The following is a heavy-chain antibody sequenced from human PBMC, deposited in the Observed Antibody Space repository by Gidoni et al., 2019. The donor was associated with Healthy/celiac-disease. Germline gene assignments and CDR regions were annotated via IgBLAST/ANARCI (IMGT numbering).Heavy chain of an antibody. D-gene: IGHD3-22*01. Sequence: QVQLVQSGAEVKKPGSSVKVSCKASGSTFSSYAISWVRQAPGQGLEWMGGIIPIFGTANDAQKFQGRVTITADESTSTAYMELSSLRSEDTAVYYCARPRGDSSGYYYLDYWGQGTLVTVSS. V-gene: IGHV1-69*01. CDR3: ARPRGDSSGYYYLDY. J-gene: IGHJ4*02. CDR2: IIPIFGTA. CDR1: GSTFSSYA.